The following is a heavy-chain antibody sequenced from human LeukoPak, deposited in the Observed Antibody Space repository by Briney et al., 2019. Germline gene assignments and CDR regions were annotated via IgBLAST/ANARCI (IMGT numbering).Heavy chain of an antibody. CDR1: GFTFSNFG. CDR3: VKEHCSSTSCFYFDY. D-gene: IGHD2-2*01. Sequence: GGSLRLFCSASGFTFSNFGMHWVRQAPGKGLEYVSAISGNGGSTHYADSVKGRFTISRDNSKNTLYLQMTSLKAEDTAVFYCVKEHCSSTSCFYFDYWGQGTLVTVSS. V-gene: IGHV3-64D*06. J-gene: IGHJ4*02. CDR2: ISGNGGST.